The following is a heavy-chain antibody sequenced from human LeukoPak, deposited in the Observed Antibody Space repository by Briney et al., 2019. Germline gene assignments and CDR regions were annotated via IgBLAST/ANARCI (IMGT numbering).Heavy chain of an antibody. V-gene: IGHV3-23*01. D-gene: IGHD5-24*01. CDR3: AKDDRWLQFCC. CDR2: IIPSGHTT. CDR1: GFTFSSYS. Sequence: GGSLRLSCAASGFTFSSYSMNWVRQAPGKGLEWVSGIIPSGHTTYYADSVRGRFTISRDNSRNTLYLQMNSLRAEDTAVYYCAKDDRWLQFCCWGQGTLVTVSA. J-gene: IGHJ4*02.